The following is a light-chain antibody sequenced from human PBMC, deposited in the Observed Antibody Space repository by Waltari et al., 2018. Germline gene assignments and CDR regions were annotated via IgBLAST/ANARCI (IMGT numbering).Light chain of an antibody. CDR3: QAWDSNTVV. V-gene: IGLV3-1*01. J-gene: IGLJ2*01. Sequence: SYELTQPPAVSVSPGQTATITCSGDQLGDKYACWYQQRPGQSPALVIYQDTKRPSGTPERLSGSNSGNTATLTISGAQAMDEADYYCQAWDSNTVVFGGGTKLTVL. CDR1: QLGDKY. CDR2: QDT.